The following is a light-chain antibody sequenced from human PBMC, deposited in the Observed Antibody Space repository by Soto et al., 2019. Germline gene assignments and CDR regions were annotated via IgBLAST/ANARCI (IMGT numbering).Light chain of an antibody. V-gene: IGKV1-39*01. J-gene: IGKJ1*01. CDR3: QPSYSTPWT. Sequence: DIQMTRSPSSLSASVGDRVTITCRASQSISSYLNWYQQKPWNAPKLLIYAASSLQSGVPSRFSGSGSGTDFTLTISSLQPEDCATYYCQPSYSTPWTFGQGTKVEIK. CDR2: AAS. CDR1: QSISSY.